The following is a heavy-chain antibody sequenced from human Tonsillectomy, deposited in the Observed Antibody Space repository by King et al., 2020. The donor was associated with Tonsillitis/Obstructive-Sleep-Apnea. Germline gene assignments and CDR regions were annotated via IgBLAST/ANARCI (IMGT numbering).Heavy chain of an antibody. V-gene: IGHV3-66*01. D-gene: IGHD3-9*01. CDR2: FYSGGST. J-gene: IGHJ6*03. CDR1: GFTVSSNY. Sequence: DVQLVESGGGLVQPGGSLRLSCAASGFTVSSNYMSWVRQAPGKGLEWVSVFYSGGSTYYADSVKGRFTISGDNSKNTLYLQMNSLRAEDTAVYYCARAVSFDWPKHYYYYYYMDVWGKGTTVTVSS. CDR3: ARAVSFDWPKHYYYYYYMDV.